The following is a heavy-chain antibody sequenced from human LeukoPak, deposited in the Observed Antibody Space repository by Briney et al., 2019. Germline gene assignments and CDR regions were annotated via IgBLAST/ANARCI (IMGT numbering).Heavy chain of an antibody. Sequence: GGSLRLSCATSGFTFSSYAMSWVRQAPGKGLEWVSAISGSGGSTYYADSVKGRFTISRDNSKNTLYLLMNSLRAEDTAVYYCAKRGIYDFWSGYPERPDYWGQGTLVTVSS. CDR2: ISGSGGST. V-gene: IGHV3-23*01. D-gene: IGHD3-3*01. CDR1: GFTFSSYA. CDR3: AKRGIYDFWSGYPERPDY. J-gene: IGHJ4*02.